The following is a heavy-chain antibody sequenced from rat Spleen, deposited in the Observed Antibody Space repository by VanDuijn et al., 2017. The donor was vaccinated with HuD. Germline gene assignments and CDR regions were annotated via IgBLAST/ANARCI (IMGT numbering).Heavy chain of an antibody. J-gene: IGHJ2*01. V-gene: IGHV2S63*01. CDR2: MWSGGST. CDR1: GFSLTDYS. Sequence: EVQLKESGPGLVQPSQTLSLTYTVSGFSLTDYSVHWVRQPPGKGLEWMGVMWSGGSTAYNSALKSRLSISRDTSKSQVFLKMNSLQPEDTGTYYCARLYITSVGGYYFDYWGQGVLVTVSS. CDR3: ARLYITSVGGYYFDY. D-gene: IGHD1-1*01.